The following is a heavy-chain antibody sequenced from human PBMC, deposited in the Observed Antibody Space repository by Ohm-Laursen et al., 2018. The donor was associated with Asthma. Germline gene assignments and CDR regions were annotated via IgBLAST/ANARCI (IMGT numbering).Heavy chain of an antibody. CDR2: INHSGST. D-gene: IGHD3-10*01. CDR1: GGSFSGYY. Sequence: QTLSLTCAVYGGSFSGYYWSWIRQPPGKGLEWIGEINHSGSTNYNPSLKSRVTISVDTSKNQFSLKLSSVTAADTAVYYCARGRRLLWFRELGRIFDYWGQGTLVTVSS. V-gene: IGHV4-34*01. J-gene: IGHJ4*02. CDR3: ARGRRLLWFRELGRIFDY.